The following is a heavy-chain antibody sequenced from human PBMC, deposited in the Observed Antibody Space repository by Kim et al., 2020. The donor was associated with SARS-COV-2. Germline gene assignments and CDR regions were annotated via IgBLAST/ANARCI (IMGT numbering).Heavy chain of an antibody. CDR2: ISSSNSYT. J-gene: IGHJ4*02. CDR3: ARVPGAYDILIGPVDY. V-gene: IGHV3-11*05. Sequence: GGSLRLSCAASGFTFSDYYMSWVRQAPGKGLEWVSYISSSNSYTNYADSVKGRFTISRDNSKNSLYLQMNSLRAEDTAVYYCARVPGAYDILIGPVDYWGQGTLVTVSS. CDR1: GFTFSDYY. D-gene: IGHD3-9*01.